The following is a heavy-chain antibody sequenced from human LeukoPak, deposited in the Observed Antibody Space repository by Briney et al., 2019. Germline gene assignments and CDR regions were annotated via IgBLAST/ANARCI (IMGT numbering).Heavy chain of an antibody. CDR3: ARSLGCSSSSCYMDY. CDR2: IRRDESEK. V-gene: IGHV3-7*01. D-gene: IGHD2-2*02. Sequence: GGSLRLSCAASGFTFTTYWMSWVRQAPGKGLEWVANIRRDESEKYYVDSVKGRFTVSRDNTKKSLYLQMSSLRAEDTAVYYCARSLGCSSSSCYMDYWGQGTLVTVSS. J-gene: IGHJ4*02. CDR1: GFTFTTYW.